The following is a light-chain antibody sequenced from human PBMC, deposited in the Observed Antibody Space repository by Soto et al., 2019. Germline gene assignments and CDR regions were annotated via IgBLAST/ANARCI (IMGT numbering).Light chain of an antibody. CDR3: QQANSFPIT. CDR1: QGLKF. CDR2: EAT. J-gene: IGKJ5*01. V-gene: IGKV1-12*01. Sequence: EIQMTQSQSSVSASVGDTVTITCRASQGLKFLAWYQQKPGKAPRLLIYEATNLQSGVPPRFSGSGSGTDFTLTISSLQPEDFATYFCQQANSFPITFGQGTRLEIK.